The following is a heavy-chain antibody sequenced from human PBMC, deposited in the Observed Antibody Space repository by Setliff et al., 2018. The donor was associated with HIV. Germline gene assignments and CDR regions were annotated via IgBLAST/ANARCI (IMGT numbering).Heavy chain of an antibody. CDR1: GGSFSGYY. D-gene: IGHD6-13*01. Sequence: NPSETLSLTCAVYGGSFSGYYWSWIRQPPEKGLEWIGEINHSGSTNYNPSLKSRVNISVDTSKNQFSLKLRSVTAADTALYYCARGRYRSRWYASDHYYIDVWGKGTTVTVSS. CDR2: INHSGST. V-gene: IGHV4-34*01. J-gene: IGHJ6*03. CDR3: ARGRYRSRWYASDHYYIDV.